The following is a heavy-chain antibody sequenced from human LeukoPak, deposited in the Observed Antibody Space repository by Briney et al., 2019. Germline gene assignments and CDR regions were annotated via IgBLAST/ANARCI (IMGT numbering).Heavy chain of an antibody. J-gene: IGHJ4*02. CDR3: ARGGVFSSYWYAYFDY. CDR1: GYSFISYW. D-gene: IGHD6-6*01. CDR2: IYPGDSET. Sequence: GESLKISCKGSGYSFISYWIGWVRQMPGKGLEWLGIIYPGDSETIYSPSFQGQVTISVDKSISTAYLQWSSLNASDTAIYYCARGGVFSSYWYAYFDYWGQGTVVTVSS. V-gene: IGHV5-51*01.